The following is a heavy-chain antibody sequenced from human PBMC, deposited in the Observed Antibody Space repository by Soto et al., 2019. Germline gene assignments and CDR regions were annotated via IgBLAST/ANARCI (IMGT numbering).Heavy chain of an antibody. CDR2: IYYSGST. D-gene: IGHD6-13*01. V-gene: IGHV4-59*01. CDR3: ARGIGPVEQQLPHNWFDP. CDR1: GGSISSYY. Sequence: PSETLSLTCTVSGGSISSYYWSWIRQPPGKGLEWIGYIYYSGSTNYNPSLKSRVTISVDTSKNQFSLKLSSVTAADTAVYYCARGIGPVEQQLPHNWFDPWGQGTLVTVSS. J-gene: IGHJ5*02.